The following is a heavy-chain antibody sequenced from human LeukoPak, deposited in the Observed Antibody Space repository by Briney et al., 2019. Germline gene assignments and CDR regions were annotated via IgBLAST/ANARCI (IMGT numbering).Heavy chain of an antibody. CDR3: ARQQPLSTFADY. Sequence: GGSLRLSCAASGFTFSSYAMHWVREAPGKGLEWVAVISYDGSNKYYADSVKGRFTISRDNSKNTLYLQMNSLRAEDTAMYYCARQQPLSTFADYWGQGTLVTVSS. CDR2: ISYDGSNK. CDR1: GFTFSSYA. J-gene: IGHJ4*02. V-gene: IGHV3-30-3*01. D-gene: IGHD6-13*01.